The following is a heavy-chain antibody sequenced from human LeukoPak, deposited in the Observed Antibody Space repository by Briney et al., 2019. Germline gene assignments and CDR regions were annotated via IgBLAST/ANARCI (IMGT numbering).Heavy chain of an antibody. V-gene: IGHV3-7*01. CDR1: GFTFKYYW. J-gene: IGHJ4*02. Sequence: PGGSLRLSCAASGFTFKYYWMAWVRQAPGKGLEWVAHMKEDGTEEYYVDSVKGRFTIFRDDAKSSLFLQMNSLTAADTALYYCVRGGWELDYWGQGNLVTVSS. CDR3: VRGGWELDY. D-gene: IGHD1-26*01. CDR2: MKEDGTEE.